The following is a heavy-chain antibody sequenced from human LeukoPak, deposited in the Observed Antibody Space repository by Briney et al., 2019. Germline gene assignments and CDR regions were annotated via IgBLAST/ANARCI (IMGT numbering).Heavy chain of an antibody. V-gene: IGHV4-59*01. J-gene: IGHJ6*02. D-gene: IGHD3-22*01. CDR1: GGSISSYY. CDR3: ARLRHDSSGYPGYYYDGMDV. Sequence: KPSETLSLTCTVSGGSISSYYWSWIRQPPGKGLEWIGYIYYSGSTNYNPSLKSRVTISVDTSKNQFSLKLSSVTAADTAVYYCARLRHDSSGYPGYYYDGMDVWGQGTTVTVSS. CDR2: IYYSGST.